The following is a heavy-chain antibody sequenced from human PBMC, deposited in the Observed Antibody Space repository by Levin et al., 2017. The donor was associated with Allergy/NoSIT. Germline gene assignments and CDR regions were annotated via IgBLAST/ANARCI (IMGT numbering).Heavy chain of an antibody. CDR1: GDSISSGHYY. CDR3: ARVRNAGGRGWFDS. CDR2: SYYSGTA. J-gene: IGHJ5*01. Sequence: ASETLSLTCTVSGDSISSGHYYWSWIRQPPGKGLEWIGHSYYSGTAYYNPSLTSRLTISVDTSQNQFSLKLSSVTAADTAVYYCARVRNAGGRGWFDSWGQGTLVTVSS. D-gene: IGHD2-8*02. V-gene: IGHV4-31*03.